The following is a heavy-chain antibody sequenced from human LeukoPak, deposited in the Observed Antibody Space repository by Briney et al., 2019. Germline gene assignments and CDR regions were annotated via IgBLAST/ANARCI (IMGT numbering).Heavy chain of an antibody. V-gene: IGHV3-7*01. CDR1: GFTFSSYR. D-gene: IGHD1-26*01. CDR2: IKQDGSEK. Sequence: PGGSLRLSCAASGFTFSSYRMNWVRQAPGKGPEWVANIKQDGSEKYYVDSVKGRFTISRDNAKNSLFLQMNSLRAEDTAVYYCARDTRTFDYWGQGTLVTVSS. J-gene: IGHJ4*02. CDR3: ARDTRTFDY.